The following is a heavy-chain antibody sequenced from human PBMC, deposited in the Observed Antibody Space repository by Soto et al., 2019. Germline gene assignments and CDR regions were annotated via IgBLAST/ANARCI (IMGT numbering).Heavy chain of an antibody. D-gene: IGHD3-22*01. CDR2: IYSGGST. CDR3: AREADSSGYSWFDP. CDR1: GFTVSSNY. Sequence: EVQLVESGGGLVQPGGSLRLSCAASGFTVSSNYMSWVRQAPGKGLEWVSVIYSGGSTYYADSVKGRFTISRHNSKNTLYLQRKGLRAEDTAVYYWAREADSSGYSWFDPGGQGTLVTVSS. V-gene: IGHV3-53*04. J-gene: IGHJ5*02.